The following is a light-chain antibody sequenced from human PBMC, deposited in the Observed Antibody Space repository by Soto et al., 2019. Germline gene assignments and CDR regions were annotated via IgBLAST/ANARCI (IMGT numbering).Light chain of an antibody. Sequence: EIVLTQSPGTLSLSPGERATLSCRASQGVGNRYLAWYQQKAGQAPRLLIYDASSRATGIPDRFSGSGSGTDFTLTISRLEPEDFAVYYCQQYGSSPRTFGQGTKVDIK. CDR1: QGVGNRY. CDR3: QQYGSSPRT. J-gene: IGKJ1*01. CDR2: DAS. V-gene: IGKV3-20*01.